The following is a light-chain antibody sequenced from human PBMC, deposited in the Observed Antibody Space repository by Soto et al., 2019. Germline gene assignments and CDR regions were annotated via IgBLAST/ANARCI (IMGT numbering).Light chain of an antibody. Sequence: DIQMTQSPSSLSASVGDRVTITCRASQSISSYLNWYQQKPGKAPKLLIYGASSLQSGVPSRFSGSGSGTDFTLTISSLQPEDFATYSCQQSYSSPYTFGQGTKLEIK. CDR1: QSISSY. CDR3: QQSYSSPYT. CDR2: GAS. V-gene: IGKV1-39*01. J-gene: IGKJ2*01.